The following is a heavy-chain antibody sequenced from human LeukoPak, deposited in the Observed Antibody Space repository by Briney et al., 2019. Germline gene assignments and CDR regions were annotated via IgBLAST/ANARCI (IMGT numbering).Heavy chain of an antibody. CDR2: FDPEDGET. J-gene: IGHJ4*02. CDR1: GYTLTELS. V-gene: IGHV1-24*01. Sequence: APVKVSCKVSGYTLTELSMHWVRQAPGKGLEWMGGFDPEDGETIYAQKFQGRVTMTEDTSTDTAYMELSSLRSEDTAVYYCATVPWRDSSGYYLYYFDYWGQGTLVTVSS. CDR3: ATVPWRDSSGYYLYYFDY. D-gene: IGHD3-22*01.